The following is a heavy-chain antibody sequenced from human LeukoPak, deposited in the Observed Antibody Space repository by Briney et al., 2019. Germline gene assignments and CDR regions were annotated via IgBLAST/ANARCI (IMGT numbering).Heavy chain of an antibody. CDR3: AKGRDEDSSGWLYYYGM. Sequence: GRSLRLSCAVSGFSLTSYAMSWVRPAPGNGLEWVSGISASGCTTFGADSVRGRFTISRDNSKKTLYLQMNSMRGEDTAIYYCAKGRDEDSSGWLYYYGM. CDR1: GFSLTSYA. CDR2: ISASGCTT. V-gene: IGHV3-23*01. D-gene: IGHD6-19*01. J-gene: IGHJ6*01.